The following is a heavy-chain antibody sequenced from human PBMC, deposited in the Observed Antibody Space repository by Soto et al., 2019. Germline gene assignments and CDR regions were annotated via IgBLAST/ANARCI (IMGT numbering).Heavy chain of an antibody. CDR3: ARGPLYQLVSFSYFWFDP. CDR1: GGSFSGYY. Sequence: SETLSLTCAVYGGSFSGYYWSWIRQPPGKGLEWIGEIIHSGRASYSPALKSRVTISVDTSKNQFSLKLNSVPAADTAVYYCARGPLYQLVSFSYFWFDPWGQGTLVTVSS. CDR2: IIHSGRA. J-gene: IGHJ5*02. D-gene: IGHD2-2*01. V-gene: IGHV4-34*01.